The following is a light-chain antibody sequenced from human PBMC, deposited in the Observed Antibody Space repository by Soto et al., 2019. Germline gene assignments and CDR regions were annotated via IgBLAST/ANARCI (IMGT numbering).Light chain of an antibody. CDR2: GVS. CDR1: SSDVGAFNY. V-gene: IGLV2-14*03. Sequence: QSVLTQPASVSGSPGQAITISCSGTSSDVGAFNYVSWYQQPPGKAPKLMIYGVSNRPSGVSNRFSGSKSGNTASLTISGLRAEDEAGYSCNSDTSNNTVVFGTGTKVTVL. CDR3: NSDTSNNTVV. J-gene: IGLJ1*01.